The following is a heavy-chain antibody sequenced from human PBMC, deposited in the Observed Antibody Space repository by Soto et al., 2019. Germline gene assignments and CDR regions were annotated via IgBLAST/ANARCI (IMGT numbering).Heavy chain of an antibody. D-gene: IGHD6-13*01. CDR3: ARVIAAAVDY. J-gene: IGHJ4*02. Sequence: GESLKISCAASGFTFSDYYMSWIRQAPGKGLEWVSYISSSGSTIYYADSVKGRFTISRDNAKNSLYLQMNSLRAEDTAVYYCARVIAAAVDYWGQGTLVTVSS. CDR2: ISSSGSTI. V-gene: IGHV3-11*01. CDR1: GFTFSDYY.